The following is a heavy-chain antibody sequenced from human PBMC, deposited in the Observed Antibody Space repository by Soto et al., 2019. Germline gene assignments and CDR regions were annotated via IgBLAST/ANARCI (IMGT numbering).Heavy chain of an antibody. J-gene: IGHJ4*02. Sequence: LRLSCTTSGFSFASFAMTWVRQAPGKGLEWVATISGSDGGITDYSDSVKGRFISSRDNSKNSLFLEMNSLTSEDAAMYFCARDSYDILTGQKRYFDFWGQGTLVTVSS. V-gene: IGHV3-43*02. CDR3: ARDSYDILTGQKRYFDF. D-gene: IGHD3-9*01. CDR2: ISGSDGGIT. CDR1: GFSFASFA.